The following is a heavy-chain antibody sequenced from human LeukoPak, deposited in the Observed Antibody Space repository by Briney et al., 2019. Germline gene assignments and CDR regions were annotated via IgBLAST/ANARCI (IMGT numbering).Heavy chain of an antibody. CDR2: ISAYNGNT. CDR3: ARGARWYYDSSGYYYDY. J-gene: IGHJ4*02. V-gene: IGHV1-18*01. D-gene: IGHD3-22*01. Sequence: ASVKVSCKASGYTFTSYGISWVRQAPGQGVEWMGWISAYNGNTNYAQKLQGRVTMTTDTSTSTAYMELRSLRSDDTAVYYCARGARWYYDSSGYYYDYWGQGTLVTVSS. CDR1: GYTFTSYG.